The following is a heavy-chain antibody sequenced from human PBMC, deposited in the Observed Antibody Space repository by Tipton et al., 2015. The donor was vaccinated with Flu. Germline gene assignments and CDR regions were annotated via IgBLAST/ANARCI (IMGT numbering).Heavy chain of an antibody. J-gene: IGHJ5*01. CDR3: AKGAGFGHSGYVFDS. D-gene: IGHD5-12*01. V-gene: IGHV3-9*01. CDR1: GFTFDDYF. Sequence: SLRLSCAASGFTFDDYFMHWVRQVPGKGLEWVSGISWASATIAYAESVEGRFTISRDNAKNSVYLQMNSLRPEDTAFYYCAKGAGFGHSGYVFDSWGQGTLVTVSS. CDR2: ISWASATI.